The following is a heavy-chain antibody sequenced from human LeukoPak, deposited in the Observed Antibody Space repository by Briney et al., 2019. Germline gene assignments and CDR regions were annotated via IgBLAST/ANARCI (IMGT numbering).Heavy chain of an antibody. V-gene: IGHV3-21*01. D-gene: IGHD5-18*01. CDR2: ISSASTYI. J-gene: IGHJ4*02. CDR1: GFTFSSYS. Sequence: GESLRLSCAASGFTFSSYSMNWVRQAPGKGLEWVSSISSASTYIYYADSVKGRFTTSRDNAKNSLYLQMNSLRAEDTAMYYCARLVWDTTMADGDIDSWGQGTLLIVSS. CDR3: ARLVWDTTMADGDIDS.